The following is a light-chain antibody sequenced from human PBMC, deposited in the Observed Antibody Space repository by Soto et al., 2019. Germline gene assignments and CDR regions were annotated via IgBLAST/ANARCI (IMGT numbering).Light chain of an antibody. J-gene: IGKJ3*01. CDR2: DAY. CDR1: QDISTY. V-gene: IGKV1-33*01. CDR3: QQYDNLPLT. Sequence: DIQMTQSPSSLSASVGDRVTITCQASQDISTYLNWYQQKPGKAPKLLIYDAYNLETGFPSRFSGSVSGKDFTFSISSLQPEDIATYYFQQYDNLPLTFGAGTKVDIK.